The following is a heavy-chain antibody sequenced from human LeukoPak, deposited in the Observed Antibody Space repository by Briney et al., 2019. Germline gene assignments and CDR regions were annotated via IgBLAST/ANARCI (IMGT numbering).Heavy chain of an antibody. J-gene: IGHJ2*01. D-gene: IGHD2-15*01. CDR1: GFTFSGHD. Sequence: GSLRLSCAASGFTFSGHDMHWVRQAPGKGLEWVSGLVTNDDTYYAASVKGRFTISRENAKNSLYLQMNSLRAEDTALYYCAREVGVPGTWYFDLWGRGTLVTVSS. V-gene: IGHV3-13*01. CDR2: LVTNDDT. CDR3: AREVGVPGTWYFDL.